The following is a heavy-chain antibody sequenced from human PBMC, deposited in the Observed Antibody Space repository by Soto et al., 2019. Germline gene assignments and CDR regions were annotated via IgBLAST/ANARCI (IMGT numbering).Heavy chain of an antibody. Sequence: SETLSLTCAVSGYSISSGYYWGWIRQTPGKGLEWIASIYHSGSTYYNPSLKSRVTISVDTSKNQFSLKLTSVTAADTAVYYCARGAATVTPGWFDPWGQGSMGTVS. CDR3: ARGAATVTPGWFDP. CDR2: IYHSGST. V-gene: IGHV4-38-2*01. J-gene: IGHJ5*02. D-gene: IGHD4-17*01. CDR1: GYSISSGYY.